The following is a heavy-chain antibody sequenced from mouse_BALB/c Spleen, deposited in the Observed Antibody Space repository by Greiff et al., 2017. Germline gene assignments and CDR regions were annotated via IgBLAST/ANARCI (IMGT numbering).Heavy chain of an antibody. J-gene: IGHJ4*01. CDR1: GFTFSDYY. Sequence: EVQLVESGGGLVKPGGSLKLSCAASGFTFSDYYMYWVRQTPEKRLEWVATISDGGSYTYYPDSVKGRFTISRDNAKNNLYLQMSSLKSEDTAMYYCARHPYGNYYAMDYWGQGTSVTVSS. D-gene: IGHD2-10*02. CDR2: ISDGGSYT. V-gene: IGHV5-4*02. CDR3: ARHPYGNYYAMDY.